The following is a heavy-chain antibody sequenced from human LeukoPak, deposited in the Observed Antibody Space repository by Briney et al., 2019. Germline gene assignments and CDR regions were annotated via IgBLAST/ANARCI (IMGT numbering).Heavy chain of an antibody. Sequence: SETLSLTCTVSGGSISSYYWSWIRQPPGKGLECIGHVYYSGSTDYNPSLRSRVTISADMSKNQFSLKVSSVTAADTAVYYCARAPNAARHAFDIWGQGTMVTVSS. D-gene: IGHD6-6*01. CDR2: VYYSGST. CDR1: GGSISSYY. J-gene: IGHJ3*02. V-gene: IGHV4-59*01. CDR3: ARAPNAARHAFDI.